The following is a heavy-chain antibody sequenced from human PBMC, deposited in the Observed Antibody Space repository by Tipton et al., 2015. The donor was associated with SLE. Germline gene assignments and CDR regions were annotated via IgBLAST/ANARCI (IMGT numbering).Heavy chain of an antibody. J-gene: IGHJ4*02. CDR2: IYTSGST. CDR1: GGSISSYY. D-gene: IGHD3-22*01. V-gene: IGHV4-4*08. CDR3: ARDGGYYDSSGYFDY. Sequence: TLSLTCTVSGGSISSYYWSWIRQPPGKGLEWIGYIYTSGSTNYNPSLKSRVTISVDTSKNQFSLKLSSVTAADTAVYYCARDGGYYDSSGYFDYWGQGTLVTVSS.